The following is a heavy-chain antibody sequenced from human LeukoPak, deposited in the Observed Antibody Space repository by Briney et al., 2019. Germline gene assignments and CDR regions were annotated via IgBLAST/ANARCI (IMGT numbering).Heavy chain of an antibody. CDR2: INANSGDT. V-gene: IGHV1-2*02. CDR1: GHTFTGYY. CDR3: TRGLAVAGYYFDY. Sequence: ASVKVSCKASGHTFTGYYMHWVRQAPGQGLEWMGWINANSGDTNYAQKFQGRVTMTRDKSISTAYLQWSSLKASDTAMHYCTRGLAVAGYYFDYWGQGTLVTVSS. D-gene: IGHD6-19*01. J-gene: IGHJ4*02.